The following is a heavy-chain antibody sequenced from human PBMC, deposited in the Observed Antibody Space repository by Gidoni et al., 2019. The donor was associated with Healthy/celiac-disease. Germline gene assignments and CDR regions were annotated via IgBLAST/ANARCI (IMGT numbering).Heavy chain of an antibody. CDR1: GLPFSSHA. CDR2: ISGSGGST. V-gene: IGHV3-23*01. J-gene: IGHJ4*02. D-gene: IGHD3-3*01. Sequence: EVQLLESGGGLVQPGGSLRHSCAASGLPFSSHAMSWVRQAPGKGLEWVSAISGSGGSTYYADSVKGRFTISRDNSKNTLYLQMNSLRAEDTAVYYCAKDWDYDFWSGYPFDYWGQGTLVTVSS. CDR3: AKDWDYDFWSGYPFDY.